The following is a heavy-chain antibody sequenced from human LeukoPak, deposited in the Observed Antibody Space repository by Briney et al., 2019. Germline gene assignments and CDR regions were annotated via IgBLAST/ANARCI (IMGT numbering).Heavy chain of an antibody. CDR2: MNPNSGNT. J-gene: IGHJ4*02. CDR1: GYTFTSYD. D-gene: IGHD2-2*02. V-gene: IGHV1-8*01. Sequence: ASVKVSCKASGYTFTSYDINWVRQATGQGLEWMGWMNPNSGNTGYAQKFQGRVTMTRNTSISTAYMELSSLRSEDTAVYYCARRPPIVVVPAAVQVERNFDYWGQGTLVTVSS. CDR3: ARRPPIVVVPAAVQVERNFDY.